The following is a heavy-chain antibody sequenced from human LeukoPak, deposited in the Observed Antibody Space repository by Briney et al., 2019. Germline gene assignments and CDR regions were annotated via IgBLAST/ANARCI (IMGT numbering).Heavy chain of an antibody. CDR3: ASPQWLAF. V-gene: IGHV3-48*03. D-gene: IGHD6-19*01. Sequence: QPGGSLRLSCVVSGITFSSYEMNWVRQAPGKGLEWVSYISTSGSTIYYADSVKGRFTISRDNAKNSLYLQMNGLRAEGTAIYYCASPQWLAFWGQGTLVTVSS. CDR1: GITFSSYE. J-gene: IGHJ4*02. CDR2: ISTSGSTI.